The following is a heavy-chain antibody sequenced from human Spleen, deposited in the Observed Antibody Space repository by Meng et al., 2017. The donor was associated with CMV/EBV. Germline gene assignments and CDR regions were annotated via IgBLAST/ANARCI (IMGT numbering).Heavy chain of an antibody. Sequence: LSLTCVVGGFSFDDYAMHWVRQTPGKGLEWVAGISWNGGTIGYGDSVQGRFSISRDKAKNSLYLQMNSLRAEDTAVYYCARGQLRISHNWFDPWGQGTLVTVSS. CDR3: ARGQLRISHNWFDP. CDR1: GFSFDDYA. V-gene: IGHV3-9*01. CDR2: ISWNGGTI. J-gene: IGHJ5*02. D-gene: IGHD2-2*01.